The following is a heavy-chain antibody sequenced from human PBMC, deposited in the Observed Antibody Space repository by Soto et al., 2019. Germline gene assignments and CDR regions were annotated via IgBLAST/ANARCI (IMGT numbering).Heavy chain of an antibody. D-gene: IGHD6-19*01. CDR3: ASAAVTGTAGLDF. CDR2: INPNSGGT. V-gene: IGHV1-2*02. Sequence: ASVKVSCKASGYTFSGFYMHWVRQAPGQGLEWMGWINPNSGGTKSAEKFQGRVTMTRDTSISTAYIELSRLTSDDTAVYYCASAAVTGTAGLDFWGQGTQVTVSS. J-gene: IGHJ4*02. CDR1: GYTFSGFY.